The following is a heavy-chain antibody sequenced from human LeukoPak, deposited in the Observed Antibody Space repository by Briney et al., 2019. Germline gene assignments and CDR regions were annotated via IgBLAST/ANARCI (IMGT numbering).Heavy chain of an antibody. Sequence: ASVKVSCKAFGYTFTGYYMHWVRQAPGQGLEWMGWINPNSGGANYAQKFQGRVTMTRDTSISTAYMELSRLRSDDTAVYYCALEAYYYGSGSFYYGMDVWGQGTTVTVSS. CDR1: GYTFTGYY. D-gene: IGHD3-10*01. J-gene: IGHJ6*02. CDR2: INPNSGGA. V-gene: IGHV1-2*02. CDR3: ALEAYYYGSGSFYYGMDV.